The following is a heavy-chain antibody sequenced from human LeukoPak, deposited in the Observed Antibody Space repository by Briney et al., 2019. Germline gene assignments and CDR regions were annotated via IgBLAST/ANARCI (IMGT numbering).Heavy chain of an antibody. CDR2: IYTSGST. Sequence: PSETLSLTCTVSGGSISSGFYYWSRIRQPAGKGPEWIGRIYTSGSTKYSSSLKSRVTMSMDTSKNQFSLNLSSVTAADRALYYCASTASNGGAFDIWGQGTVVTVSS. D-gene: IGHD3-22*01. CDR3: ASTASNGGAFDI. V-gene: IGHV4-61*02. J-gene: IGHJ3*02. CDR1: GGSISSGFYY.